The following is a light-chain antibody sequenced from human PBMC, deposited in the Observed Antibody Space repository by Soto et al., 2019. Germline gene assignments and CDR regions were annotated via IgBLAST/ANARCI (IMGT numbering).Light chain of an antibody. CDR2: AAS. V-gene: IGKV1-27*01. J-gene: IGKJ2*01. CDR3: QKYNSAST. Sequence: DIQITQSPSSLSSSLGDRVTITCRASQGISNYLAWYQQKPGKVPKLLIYAASTLQSGVPSRFSGSGSGTDFTLTISSLQPEDVATYYCQKYNSASTFGQGTKVDI. CDR1: QGISNY.